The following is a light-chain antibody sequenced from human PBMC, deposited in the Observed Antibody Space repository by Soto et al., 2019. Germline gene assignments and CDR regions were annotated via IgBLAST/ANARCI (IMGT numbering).Light chain of an antibody. V-gene: IGKV3-15*01. CDR2: HTS. CDR1: QSISDN. CDR3: QRYDNWPLT. J-gene: IGKJ4*01. Sequence: EIVLTQSPATLSLSPGESATLSCRASQSISDNLAWYQQTPGLAPRLLIYHTSTRATGVPARFSGSGSGTEFSLTISSLQSEDFAVYYCQRYDNWPLTFGGGTKGDNK.